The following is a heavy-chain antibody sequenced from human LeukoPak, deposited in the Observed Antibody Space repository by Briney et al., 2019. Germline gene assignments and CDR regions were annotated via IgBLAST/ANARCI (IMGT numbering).Heavy chain of an antibody. D-gene: IGHD2-15*01. V-gene: IGHV4-34*01. Sequence: SETLSLTCAVYGGSFSGYYWSWIRQPPGKGLEWIGEINHSGSTNYNPSLKSRVTISVDTSKNQLSLKLSSVTAADTAVYYCARGIVVVVAAEGNWFDPWGQGTLVTVSS. CDR1: GGSFSGYY. CDR2: INHSGST. CDR3: ARGIVVVVAAEGNWFDP. J-gene: IGHJ5*02.